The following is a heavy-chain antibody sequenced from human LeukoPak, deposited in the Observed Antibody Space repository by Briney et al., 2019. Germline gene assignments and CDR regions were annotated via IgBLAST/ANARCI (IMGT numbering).Heavy chain of an antibody. CDR3: ARHTGYSYGKYYFDY. CDR1: GGSISSYY. Sequence: KPSETLSLTCTVSGGSISSYYWSWIRQPPGKGLEWIGYIYYSGSTNYNPSLKSRVTISVDTSKNQFSLKLSSVTAADTAVYYCARHTGYSYGKYYFDYWGQGTLVTVSS. J-gene: IGHJ4*02. CDR2: IYYSGST. V-gene: IGHV4-59*08. D-gene: IGHD5-18*01.